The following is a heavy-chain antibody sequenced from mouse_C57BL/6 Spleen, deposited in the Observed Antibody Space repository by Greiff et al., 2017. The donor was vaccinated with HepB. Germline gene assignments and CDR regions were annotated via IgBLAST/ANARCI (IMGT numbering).Heavy chain of an antibody. CDR1: GYTFTSYW. Sequence: QVQLQQPGAELVKPGASVKMSCKASGYTFTSYWITWVKQRPGQGLEWIGDIYPGSGSTNYNEKFKSKATLTVDKSSSTAYMQLSSLTSEDSAVYYCARPGITTVVALDWGQGTTLTVSS. D-gene: IGHD1-1*01. CDR2: IYPGSGST. V-gene: IGHV1-55*01. J-gene: IGHJ2*01. CDR3: ARPGITTVVALD.